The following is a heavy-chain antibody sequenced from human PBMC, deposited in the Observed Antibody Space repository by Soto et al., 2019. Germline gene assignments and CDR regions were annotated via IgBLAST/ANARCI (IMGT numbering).Heavy chain of an antibody. D-gene: IGHD1-26*01. V-gene: IGHV3-33*01. CDR3: ASDLVGASDSYGLDV. CDR2: IGHDGNNK. Sequence: GGSLRLSCAASGFTFSNYGMHWVRQAPGKGLEWVAIIGHDGNNKYYADSVRGRFIISRDNSKNRLYLQMNSLRAEDTAVYYCASDLVGASDSYGLDVWGQGTPVTVSS. CDR1: GFTFSNYG. J-gene: IGHJ6*02.